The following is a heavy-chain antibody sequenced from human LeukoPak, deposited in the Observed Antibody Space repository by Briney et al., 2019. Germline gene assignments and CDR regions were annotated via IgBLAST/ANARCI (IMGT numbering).Heavy chain of an antibody. Sequence: ASVKVSCKASGGTFSSYAISWVRQAPGQGLEWMGIINPSGGNTSYAQKFQGRVTMTRDTSTSTVYMELSSLRSEDTAVYYCARVGVPYYYDSSGYYYNDYWGQGTLVTVSS. V-gene: IGHV1-46*01. J-gene: IGHJ4*02. CDR3: ARVGVPYYYDSSGYYYNDY. CDR2: INPSGGNT. CDR1: GGTFSSYA. D-gene: IGHD3-22*01.